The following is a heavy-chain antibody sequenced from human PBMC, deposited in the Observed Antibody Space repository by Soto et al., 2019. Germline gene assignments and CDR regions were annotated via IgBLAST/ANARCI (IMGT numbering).Heavy chain of an antibody. V-gene: IGHV3-53*01. Sequence: PXGALTPFFPASGFTCSSNYTSWVRQAPGKGLEWVSVIYSGGSTYYADSVKGRFTISRDNSKNTLYLQMNSLRAEDTAVYYCARARWRNAFDIWGQGTMVTVSS. CDR2: IYSGGST. CDR3: ARARWRNAFDI. CDR1: GFTCSSNY. D-gene: IGHD2-15*01. J-gene: IGHJ3*02.